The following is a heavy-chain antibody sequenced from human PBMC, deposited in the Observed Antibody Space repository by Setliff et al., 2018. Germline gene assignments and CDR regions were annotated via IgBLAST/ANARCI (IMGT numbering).Heavy chain of an antibody. D-gene: IGHD2-2*01. CDR2: ISPYSGNA. V-gene: IGHV1-18*01. CDR1: GYTFTDYG. CDR3: SRLVRYCTRTSCQRLSGDDY. Sequence: ASVKVSCKASGYTFTDYGVTWVRQAPGQGLEGVGWISPYSGNAYYAPKFQGRITMTTDTSTTTAYMELKSLRSDDTAIYYCSRLVRYCTRTSCQRLSGDDYWGQGALVTVSS. J-gene: IGHJ4*02.